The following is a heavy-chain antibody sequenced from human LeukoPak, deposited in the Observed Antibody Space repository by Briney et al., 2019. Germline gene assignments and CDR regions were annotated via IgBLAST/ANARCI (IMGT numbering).Heavy chain of an antibody. J-gene: IGHJ4*02. Sequence: GGSLRLSCAASGFTFSSYAMSWVRQAPGKGLEWVSSITGTAGSTFYADSVKGRFTISRDNSKNALYLQMNSLRAEDTALYYCAKGRDHYDSYGTFDSWGQGALVTVSS. V-gene: IGHV3-23*01. CDR1: GFTFSSYA. CDR2: ITGTAGST. D-gene: IGHD3-22*01. CDR3: AKGRDHYDSYGTFDS.